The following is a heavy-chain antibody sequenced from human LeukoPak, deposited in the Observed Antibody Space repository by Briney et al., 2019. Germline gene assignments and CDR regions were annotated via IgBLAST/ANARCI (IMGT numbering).Heavy chain of an antibody. J-gene: IGHJ4*02. CDR3: ARGPSSQFRTDY. V-gene: IGHV3-48*02. CDR1: GFTFSSYS. Sequence: GGSLRLSCSASGFTFSSYSMNWVRQTPGKGLKWVSYISTSSTTIYYEDSVKGRFTISRDNAKNSLYLQMNSLRDEDTAVYYCARGPSSQFRTDYWGQGTLVTVSS. D-gene: IGHD2-2*01. CDR2: ISTSSTTI.